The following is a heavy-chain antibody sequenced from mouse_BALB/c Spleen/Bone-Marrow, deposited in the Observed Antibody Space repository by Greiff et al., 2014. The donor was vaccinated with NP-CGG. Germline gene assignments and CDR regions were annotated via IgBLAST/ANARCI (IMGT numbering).Heavy chain of an antibody. CDR1: GFSLTSYG. J-gene: IGHJ4*01. Sequence: VQLQQSGPGLVAPSQSLSITCTVSGFSLTSYGVHWVRQPPGKGLEWLGAIWADGSTNYNSALMSRLSIRKDNSKSQVFLKMNSLQTDDTAMYYCARITTATGAMDYWGQGTSVTVSS. V-gene: IGHV2-9*02. CDR2: IWADGST. D-gene: IGHD1-2*01. CDR3: ARITTATGAMDY.